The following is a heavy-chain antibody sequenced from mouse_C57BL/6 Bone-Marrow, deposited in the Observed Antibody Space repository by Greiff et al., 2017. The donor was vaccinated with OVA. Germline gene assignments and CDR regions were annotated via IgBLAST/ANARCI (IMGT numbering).Heavy chain of an antibody. V-gene: IGHV1-19*01. Sequence: EVHLVESGPVLVKPGASVKMSCKASGYTFTDYYMNWVKQSHGKSLEWIGVINPYNGGTSYNQKFKGKATLTVDKSSSTAYMELNSLTSEDSAVYYCARDPFAYWGQGTLVTVSA. J-gene: IGHJ3*01. CDR3: ARDPFAY. CDR1: GYTFTDYY. CDR2: INPYNGGT.